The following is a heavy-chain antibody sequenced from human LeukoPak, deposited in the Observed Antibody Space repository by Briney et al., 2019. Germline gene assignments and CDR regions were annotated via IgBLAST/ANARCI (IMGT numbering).Heavy chain of an antibody. D-gene: IGHD4-17*01. Sequence: GGSLRLSRAAPGFTFSNYGMHWVRQASGEGLEWVAVISYDGINKYYAVSVKGRFTISRDNSKNTLYLQMNSLRPEDTAVYYCAKGGTSYGDYELDYWGQGTLVTVSS. CDR3: AKGGTSYGDYELDY. V-gene: IGHV3-30*18. CDR1: GFTFSNYG. CDR2: ISYDGINK. J-gene: IGHJ4*02.